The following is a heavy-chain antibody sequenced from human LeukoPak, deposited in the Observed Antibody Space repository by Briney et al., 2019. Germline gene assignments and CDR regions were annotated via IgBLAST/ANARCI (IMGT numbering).Heavy chain of an antibody. CDR2: ISYDGSNK. CDR1: GFTFSSYA. V-gene: IGHV3-30*04. J-gene: IGHJ4*02. Sequence: GGSLRLSCAASGFTFSSYAMHWVRQAPGEGLEWVAIISYDGSNKYYADSVEGRFTISRDNSKNTLYLQMNSLRAEDTAVYYCARGYCSGGTCYVMPRFDYWGQGTLVTVSS. CDR3: ARGYCSGGTCYVMPRFDY. D-gene: IGHD2-15*01.